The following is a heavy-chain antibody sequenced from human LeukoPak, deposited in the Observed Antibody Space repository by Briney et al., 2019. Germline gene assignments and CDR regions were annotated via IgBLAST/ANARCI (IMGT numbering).Heavy chain of an antibody. CDR3: ARGRRLRGVTSRPIYYYYYMDV. CDR2: VNPYNDKI. CDR1: GYTFNTFD. V-gene: IGHV1-8*03. J-gene: IGHJ6*03. Sequence: ASVKVSCKASGYTFNTFDINWVRQATGQGPEWVGWVNPYNDKIVYAPTLKGRVSISSNNSINTAYMEFSGLKSDDTAVYYCARGRRLRGVTSRPIYYYYYMDVWGGGTTVTVSS. D-gene: IGHD3-10*01.